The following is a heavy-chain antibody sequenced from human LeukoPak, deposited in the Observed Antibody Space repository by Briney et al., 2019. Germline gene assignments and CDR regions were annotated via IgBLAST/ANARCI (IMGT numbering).Heavy chain of an antibody. D-gene: IGHD6-13*01. CDR2: INYGGST. CDR3: ARDQSSSWYPYYYYGMVV. Sequence: PSETLSLTCALYSKSFRGYSWNWIRQPPGKGLEWSGEINYGGSTNYNPSLKSRVTISIDTSKNHFSLKLSSVTAADTAVYYCARDQSSSWYPYYYYGMVVWGQGTTVTVSS. J-gene: IGHJ6*02. CDR1: SKSFRGYS. V-gene: IGHV4-34*01.